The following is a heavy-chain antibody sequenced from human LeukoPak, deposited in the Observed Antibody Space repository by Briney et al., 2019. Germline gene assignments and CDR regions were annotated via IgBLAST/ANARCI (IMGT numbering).Heavy chain of an antibody. D-gene: IGHD3-16*01. Sequence: SETLSLTCTVSGGSISSSSYYWGWIRQPPGKGLEWIGSIYYSGSTYYNPSLKSRVTISVDTSKNQFSLKLSSVTAADTAVYYCARERTFGGVIDYWGQGTLVTVSS. CDR3: ARERTFGGVIDY. CDR2: IYYSGST. CDR1: GGSISSSSYY. V-gene: IGHV4-39*07. J-gene: IGHJ4*02.